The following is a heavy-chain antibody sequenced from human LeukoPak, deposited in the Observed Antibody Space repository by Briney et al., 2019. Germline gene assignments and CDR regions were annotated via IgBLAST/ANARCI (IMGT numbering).Heavy chain of an antibody. Sequence: VASVKVSCKASGYTFTGYYMHWVRQAPGQGLEWMGWINPNSGGTNYAQKFQGRVTMTRDTSISTAYMELSRLRSDDTAVYYCARDRYYDILTGYYNWGQGTLFTVSS. J-gene: IGHJ4*02. CDR3: ARDRYYDILTGYYN. CDR1: GYTFTGYY. D-gene: IGHD3-9*01. V-gene: IGHV1-2*02. CDR2: INPNSGGT.